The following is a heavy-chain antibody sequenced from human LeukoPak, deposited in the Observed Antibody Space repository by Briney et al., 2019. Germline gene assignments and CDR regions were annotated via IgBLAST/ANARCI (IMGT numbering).Heavy chain of an antibody. Sequence: PSETLSLTCTVSGGSISSSSYYWGWIRQPPGKGLEWIGSIYYSGSTYYNPSLKSRVTISVDTSKNQFSLKLSSVTAADTAVYYCAREQSYDDFWKSRYYYYMDVWGKGTTVTVSS. J-gene: IGHJ6*03. D-gene: IGHD3-3*01. CDR2: IYYSGST. CDR1: GGSISSSSYY. V-gene: IGHV4-39*07. CDR3: AREQSYDDFWKSRYYYYMDV.